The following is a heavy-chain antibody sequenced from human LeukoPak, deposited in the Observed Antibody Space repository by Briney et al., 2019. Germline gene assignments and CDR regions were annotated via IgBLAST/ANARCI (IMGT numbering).Heavy chain of an antibody. V-gene: IGHV3-30*18. J-gene: IGHJ6*02. D-gene: IGHD3/OR15-3a*01. CDR1: GFTFSSYG. CDR3: AKDSGLVRIYYYYGMDV. CDR2: ISYDGSNR. Sequence: GGSLRLSCAASGFTFSSYGMHWVRQAPGKGLEWVAVISYDGSNRYYADSVKGRFTISRDNSKNTLFLQMNSLRAEDTAVYYCAKDSGLVRIYYYYGMDVWGQGTTVTVSS.